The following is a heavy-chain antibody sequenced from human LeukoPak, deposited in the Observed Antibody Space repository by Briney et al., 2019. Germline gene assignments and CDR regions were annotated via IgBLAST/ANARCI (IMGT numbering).Heavy chain of an antibody. Sequence: GGSLRLSCAASGFTFSDYCMNWIRQAPGKGLEWVSYISSGGSSIYYADSVKGRFTISRDNAKSSLYMEMNSLRAEDAAVYYCARGDWYSFDHWGQGTLVTVSS. V-gene: IGHV3-11*01. CDR3: ARGDWYSFDH. J-gene: IGHJ4*02. D-gene: IGHD6-19*01. CDR2: ISSGGSSI. CDR1: GFTFSDYC.